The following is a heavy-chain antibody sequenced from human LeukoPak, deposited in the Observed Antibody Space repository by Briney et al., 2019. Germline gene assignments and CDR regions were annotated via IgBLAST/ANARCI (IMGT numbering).Heavy chain of an antibody. CDR1: GFSLSTSGVG. CDR3: AHRRYSSSSPAEYFQH. CDR2: IYWNDDK. Sequence: GPTLVNPTQTVTLTCSFSGFSLSTSGVGVGWIRQPPGKALEWLALIYWNDDKRYSPSLKSRLTITKDTSKNQVVLTVTNMDPVETATYFCAHRRYSSSSPAEYFQHWGQGTLVTVSS. V-gene: IGHV2-5*01. D-gene: IGHD6-6*01. J-gene: IGHJ1*01.